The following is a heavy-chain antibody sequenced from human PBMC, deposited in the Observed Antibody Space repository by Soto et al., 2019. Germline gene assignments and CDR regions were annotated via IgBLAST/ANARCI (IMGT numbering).Heavy chain of an antibody. CDR1: GFAFSRFG. CDR3: TKENNDHYSCSKWYFDS. D-gene: IGHD3-16*01. V-gene: IGHV3-30*18. CDR2: ISNDAVAE. J-gene: IGHJ1*01. Sequence: QVHLVESGGGVVQPGRSLRLSCGASGFAFSRFGMHWVRQAPGKGLEWVAVISNDAVAEYFADSVKGRFTISRDNSKNMVYLEMDSLRGDDTAVYFCTKENNDHYSCSKWYFDSWGQGTLVTVSS.